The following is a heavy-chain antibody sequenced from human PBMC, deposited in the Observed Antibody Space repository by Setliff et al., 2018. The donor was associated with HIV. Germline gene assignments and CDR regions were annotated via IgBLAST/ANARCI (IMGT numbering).Heavy chain of an antibody. CDR2: IFYSGST. Sequence: SETLSLTCTVSNDSISSGVFYWSWIRQHPGKGLEWIGYIFYSGSTYYKPSLKSPVTMSVDTSKNQFSLTLTSVTAADTAVYYCARASAERSSVRGLGIAFDIWGQGTMVTVSS. J-gene: IGHJ3*02. D-gene: IGHD3-10*01. CDR3: ARASAERSSVRGLGIAFDI. CDR1: NDSISSGVFY. V-gene: IGHV4-31*01.